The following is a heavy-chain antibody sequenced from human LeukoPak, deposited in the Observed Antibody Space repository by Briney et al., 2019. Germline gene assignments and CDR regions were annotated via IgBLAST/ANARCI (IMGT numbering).Heavy chain of an antibody. CDR1: GGSISSSSYS. Sequence: SETLSLTCTVSGGSISSSSYSWGWIRQPPGKGLEWIGSIYYSGSTYYDPSLKSRVTISVDTSKNQFSLKLSSVTAADTAVYYCARDSDIVVVPAAKGRYYYYYGMDVWGQGTTVTVSS. D-gene: IGHD2-2*01. J-gene: IGHJ6*02. CDR2: IYYSGST. CDR3: ARDSDIVVVPAAKGRYYYYYGMDV. V-gene: IGHV4-39*01.